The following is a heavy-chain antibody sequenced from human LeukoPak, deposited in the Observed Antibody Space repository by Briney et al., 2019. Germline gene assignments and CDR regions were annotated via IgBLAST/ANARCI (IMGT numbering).Heavy chain of an antibody. V-gene: IGHV3-74*01. Sequence: GGSLRLSCAASGFTFSSYWMHWVRQAPGKGLVWVSLISTDGSSTRYADSVKGRFTISRDNAKNTLYVQMNSLRAEDTAVYYCARGGSGSSYLVHIWGQGTLVTVSS. CDR3: ARGGSGSSYLVHI. D-gene: IGHD1-26*01. J-gene: IGHJ4*02. CDR1: GFTFSSYW. CDR2: ISTDGSST.